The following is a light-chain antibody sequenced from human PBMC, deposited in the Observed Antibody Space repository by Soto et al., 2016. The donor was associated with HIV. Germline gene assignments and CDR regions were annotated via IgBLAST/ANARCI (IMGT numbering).Light chain of an antibody. J-gene: IGKJ2*01. Sequence: DIQMTQSPSSLSASVGDRVTITCRASQSISTYLNWYQQKPGKAPKLLFYAASYLQSGVPSRFSGSESGTDFTLTISSLQPEDFATYYCQQTYSTRMYTFGQGTKLGDQT. CDR2: AAS. CDR1: QSISTY. CDR3: QQTYSTRMYT. V-gene: IGKV1-39*01.